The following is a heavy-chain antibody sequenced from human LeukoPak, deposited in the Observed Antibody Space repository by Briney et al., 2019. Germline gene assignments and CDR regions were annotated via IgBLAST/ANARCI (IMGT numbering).Heavy chain of an antibody. CDR3: ARGNDGWPHYYYYFMDV. V-gene: IGHV1-46*01. J-gene: IGHJ6*03. CDR2: SNPGGGAT. CDR1: GYTFTGYY. D-gene: IGHD1-1*01. Sequence: ASVKVSCKASGYTFTGYYMNWVRQAPGQGLEWMGVSNPGGGATTYAQKFQGRVTMTRDMSTSTAYMELRSLRSADTAVYYCARGNDGWPHYYYYFMDVWGKGTTVTVSS.